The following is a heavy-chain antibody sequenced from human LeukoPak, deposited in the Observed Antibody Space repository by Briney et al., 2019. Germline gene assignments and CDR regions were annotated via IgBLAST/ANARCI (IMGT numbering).Heavy chain of an antibody. CDR1: GYRFTTYW. V-gene: IGHV5-51*01. CDR3: ARGGDGYFDY. Sequence: HGESLKISCKASGYRFTTYWIVWVRQMPGKGLEWMGIIYPGDSDTTYRPSFQGQVTISADKSISTTYLQWSRLKASDTAMYYCARGGDGYFDYWGQGTLVTVSS. D-gene: IGHD3-10*01. CDR2: IYPGDSDT. J-gene: IGHJ4*02.